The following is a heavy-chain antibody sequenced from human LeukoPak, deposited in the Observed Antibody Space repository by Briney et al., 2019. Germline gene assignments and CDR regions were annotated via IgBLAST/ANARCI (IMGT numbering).Heavy chain of an antibody. CDR3: ARASVEHSIVAGDYFDY. J-gene: IGHJ4*02. CDR1: GYSINNAHY. D-gene: IGHD2-15*01. CDR2: ISQSAIA. V-gene: IGHV4-38-2*01. Sequence: PSETLSLTCAVSGYSINNAHYWAWIRQPPGKGLEWIGNISQSAIASYNPSLKSRVTISLDTSNNHFSLDLRPVTAADTAVYFCARASVEHSIVAGDYFDYWGQGTLVTVSS.